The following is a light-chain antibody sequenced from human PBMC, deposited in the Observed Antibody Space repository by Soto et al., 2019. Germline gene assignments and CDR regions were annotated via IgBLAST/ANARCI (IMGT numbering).Light chain of an antibody. CDR2: DVS. CDR3: SSYTSSSTLV. Sequence: QSALTQPASVSGSPGQSITISCTGTSSDVVGYNYVSWYQQHPGKDPKLMIYDVSHRPSGVSNRFSGSKSGNTASLTISGLQAEDEADYYCSSYTSSSTLVFGGGTKLTVL. V-gene: IGLV2-14*01. CDR1: SSDVVGYNY. J-gene: IGLJ2*01.